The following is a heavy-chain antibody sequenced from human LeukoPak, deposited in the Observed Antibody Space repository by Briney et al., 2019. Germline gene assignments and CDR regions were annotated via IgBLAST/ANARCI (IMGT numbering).Heavy chain of an antibody. J-gene: IGHJ4*02. D-gene: IGHD3-10*01. CDR1: GGSISSGGYY. CDR3: ATGTYYYAYY. Sequence: PSQTLSLTCTVSGGSISSGGYYWSWIRQPPGRGLEWIGYIYHSGSTYYNPSLKSRVTISVDTSKNQISLKLSSVTAADTALYYCATGTYYYAYYWGQGTLVTVSS. CDR2: IYHSGST. V-gene: IGHV4-30-2*01.